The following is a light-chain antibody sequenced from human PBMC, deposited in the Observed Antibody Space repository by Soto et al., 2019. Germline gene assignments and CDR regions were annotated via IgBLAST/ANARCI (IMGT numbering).Light chain of an antibody. Sequence: QSVLTQPASVSGSPGQSITISCSGTSSDVGGYNLXSCXQQHPGRAPKLLIYEVSQRPSGVSSRFSGSKSGNTATLTISGVQPEDEADYHCCSYATSSFVFGTGPKVTVL. CDR2: EVS. V-gene: IGLV2-23*02. CDR1: SSDVGGYNL. J-gene: IGLJ1*01. CDR3: CSYATSSFV.